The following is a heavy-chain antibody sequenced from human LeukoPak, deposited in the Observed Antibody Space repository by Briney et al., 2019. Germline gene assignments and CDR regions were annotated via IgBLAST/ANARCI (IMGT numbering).Heavy chain of an antibody. J-gene: IGHJ2*01. Sequence: GGSLRLSCAASGFTFTTYSMNWVRQAPGKGLEWVSSISATSSHIYHAGAVKGRFTTSRDNAKNSLFLQMNSLRVEGTAVYYCAKALGWFFDLWGRGTLVTVSS. CDR2: ISATSSHI. V-gene: IGHV3-21*01. CDR3: AKALGWFFDL. CDR1: GFTFTTYS.